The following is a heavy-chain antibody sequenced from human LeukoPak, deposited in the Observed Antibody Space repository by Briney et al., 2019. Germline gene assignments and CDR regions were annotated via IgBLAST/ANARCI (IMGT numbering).Heavy chain of an antibody. J-gene: IGHJ3*01. V-gene: IGHV3-21*06. CDR1: GFTFRGYF. D-gene: IGHD4-23*01. CDR2: ISPTSSFM. Sequence: GGSLRLSCVASGFTFRGYFVNWVRQAPGKGLEWVAYISPTSSFMFYADSVTGRFTVSRDHDKDSLFLQMYSRRAEDTAVYYCARSLVGNWVLFMPFDVWGQGAMVTVSS. CDR3: ARSLVGNWVLFMPFDV.